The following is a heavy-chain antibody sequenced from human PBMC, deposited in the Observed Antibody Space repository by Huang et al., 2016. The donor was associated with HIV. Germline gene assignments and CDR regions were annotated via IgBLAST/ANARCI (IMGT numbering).Heavy chain of an antibody. V-gene: IGHV3-74*01. Sequence: EVQLVESGGGLVQPGGSLRLSCAASGFSISSYWMHWVRQAPGKGLGWGSRINSDGSSTSYADSVKGRFTSSRDNAKNTLYLQMNSLRAEDTAVYYCARDPRIQSWLNFFDYWGQGTLVSVSS. CDR1: GFSISSYW. CDR3: ARDPRIQSWLNFFDY. CDR2: INSDGSST. J-gene: IGHJ4*02. D-gene: IGHD3-22*01.